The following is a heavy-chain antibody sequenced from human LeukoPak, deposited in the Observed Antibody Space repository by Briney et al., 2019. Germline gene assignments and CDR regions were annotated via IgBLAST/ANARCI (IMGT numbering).Heavy chain of an antibody. V-gene: IGHV1-46*01. CDR3: ARARGPLRFPSYYFDY. CDR1: GYTFTSYY. CDR2: INPSGGST. J-gene: IGHJ4*02. D-gene: IGHD3-3*01. Sequence: ASVKVSCKASGYTFTSYYMHWVRQAPGQGLEWMGIINPSGGSTGYAQKFQGRVTMTRDTSTSTVYMELSSLRSEDTAVYYCARARGPLRFPSYYFDYWGQGTLVTVSS.